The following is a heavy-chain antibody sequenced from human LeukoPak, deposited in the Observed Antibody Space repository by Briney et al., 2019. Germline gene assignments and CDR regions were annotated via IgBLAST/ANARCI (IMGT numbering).Heavy chain of an antibody. Sequence: PSETLSLTCTLSGGSITFGSYYWTWIRQPAGKGLEWIGRIYTSGRTFYNRSLKSRVTISMDTSMNQFSLRLNSVTAADTAVYYCARARVIPASFDDWGQGALVTVSS. J-gene: IGHJ4*02. CDR2: IYTSGRT. CDR3: ARARVIPASFDD. D-gene: IGHD3-16*02. V-gene: IGHV4-61*02. CDR1: GGSITFGSYY.